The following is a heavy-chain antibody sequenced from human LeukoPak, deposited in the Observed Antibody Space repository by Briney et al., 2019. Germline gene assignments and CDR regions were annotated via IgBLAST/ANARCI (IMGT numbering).Heavy chain of an antibody. CDR1: GGSISSYY. J-gene: IGHJ4*02. CDR2: IYYSGST. Sequence: PSETLSFTCTVSGGSISSYYWGWIRQPPGKGLEWIGYIYYSGSTNYNPSLKSRVTISVDTSKNQFSLKLSSVTAADTAVYYCAREVKGATYSDYFDYWGQGTLVTVSS. D-gene: IGHD1-26*01. V-gene: IGHV4-59*01. CDR3: AREVKGATYSDYFDY.